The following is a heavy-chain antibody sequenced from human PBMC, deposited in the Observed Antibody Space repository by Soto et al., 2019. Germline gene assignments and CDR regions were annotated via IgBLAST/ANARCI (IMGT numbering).Heavy chain of an antibody. CDR2: INAGNGNT. J-gene: IGHJ5*02. V-gene: IGHV1-3*01. D-gene: IGHD6-19*01. CDR3: ARGYSSGWYVRWFDP. Sequence: QVQLVQSGAEVKKPGASVKVSCKASGYTFTSYAMHWVRQAPGQRLEWMGWINAGNGNTKYSQKFQGRVTITRDTSXXTAYMELSSLRSEDTAVYYCARGYSSGWYVRWFDPWGQGTLVTVSS. CDR1: GYTFTSYA.